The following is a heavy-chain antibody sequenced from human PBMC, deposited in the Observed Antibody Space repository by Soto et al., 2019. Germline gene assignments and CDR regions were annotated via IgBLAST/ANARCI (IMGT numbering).Heavy chain of an antibody. J-gene: IGHJ6*02. CDR2: INPNSGGT. D-gene: IGHD6-13*01. Sequence: ASVKVSCKASGYTFTGYYMHWVRQAPGQRLEWMGWINPNSGGTNYAQKFQGWVTMTRDTSISTAYMELSRLRSDDTAVYYCAREGYSSSWYKYYYGMDVWGQGTTVTVSS. CDR3: AREGYSSSWYKYYYGMDV. CDR1: GYTFTGYY. V-gene: IGHV1-2*04.